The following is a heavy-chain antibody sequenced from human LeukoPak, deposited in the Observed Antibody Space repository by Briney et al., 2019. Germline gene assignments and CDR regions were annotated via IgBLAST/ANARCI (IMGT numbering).Heavy chain of an antibody. Sequence: SETLSLTCTVSGGSISSYYWSWIRQPPGKGLEWIGYIYYSGSTNYNPSLKSRVTISVDTSKNQFSLKLSSVTAADTAVYHCARSPSIVGAVHALDIWGQGTMVTVSS. CDR3: ARSPSIVGAVHALDI. CDR2: IYYSGST. J-gene: IGHJ3*02. D-gene: IGHD1-26*01. V-gene: IGHV4-59*01. CDR1: GGSISSYY.